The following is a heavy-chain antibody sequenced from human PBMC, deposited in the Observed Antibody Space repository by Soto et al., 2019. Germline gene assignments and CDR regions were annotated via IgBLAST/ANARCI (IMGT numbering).Heavy chain of an antibody. J-gene: IGHJ6*02. D-gene: IGHD3-3*01. CDR3: ARDFNEWLFHVDYYYYGMDV. Sequence: PGGSLRLSCAASGFTFSSYAMHWVRQAPGKGLEWVAVISYDGSNKYYADSVKGRFTISRDNSKNALYLQMNSLRAEDTAVYYCARDFNEWLFHVDYYYYGMDVWGQGTTVTVSS. V-gene: IGHV3-30-3*01. CDR2: ISYDGSNK. CDR1: GFTFSSYA.